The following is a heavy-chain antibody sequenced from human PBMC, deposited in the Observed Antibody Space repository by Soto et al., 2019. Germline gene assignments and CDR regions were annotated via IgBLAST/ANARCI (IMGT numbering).Heavy chain of an antibody. D-gene: IGHD1-26*01. V-gene: IGHV2-5*02. Sequence: QITLKESGPTLVKPTQTLTLTCTFSGFSLTTTGVAVGWIRQPPGKALEWLALIYWDDDKRYSPSLKSRLTITKDTSKNQVVLTMINMDPVDTATYYCAHERVGNRWYSFDYWGQGALVTVSS. CDR1: GFSLTTTGVA. J-gene: IGHJ4*02. CDR3: AHERVGNRWYSFDY. CDR2: IYWDDDK.